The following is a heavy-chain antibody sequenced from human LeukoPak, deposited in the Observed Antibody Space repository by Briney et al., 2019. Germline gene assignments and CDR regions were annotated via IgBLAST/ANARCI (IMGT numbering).Heavy chain of an antibody. CDR2: TYSGGST. CDR3: AREVRKAAAGPTRYFQH. D-gene: IGHD6-13*01. CDR1: GFTVSSNY. Sequence: QTGGSLRLSCAASGFTVSSNYMSWVRQAPGKGLEWVSVTYSGGSTYYADSVKGRFTISRDNSKNTPYLQMNSLRAEDTAVYYCAREVRKAAAGPTRYFQHWGQGTLVTVSS. J-gene: IGHJ1*01. V-gene: IGHV3-66*01.